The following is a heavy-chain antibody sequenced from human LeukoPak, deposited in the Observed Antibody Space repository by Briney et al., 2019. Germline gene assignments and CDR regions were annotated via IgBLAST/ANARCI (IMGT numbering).Heavy chain of an antibody. CDR1: GFTVSSDY. J-gene: IGHJ4*02. CDR2: IYSGGST. V-gene: IGHV3-53*04. Sequence: PGGSLRLSCAASGFTVSSDYMSWVRQAPGKGLEWVSVIYSGGSTYYADSVKGRFTISRHNSKNTLYLQMNSLRAEDTAVHYCAREIPLLGYCSGGSCYRTYWGQGTLVTVSS. D-gene: IGHD2-15*01. CDR3: AREIPLLGYCSGGSCYRTY.